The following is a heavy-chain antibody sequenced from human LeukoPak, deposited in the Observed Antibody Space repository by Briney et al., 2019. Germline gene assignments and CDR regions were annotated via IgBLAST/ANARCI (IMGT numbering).Heavy chain of an antibody. D-gene: IGHD3-10*01. CDR3: ARAASITMVRGAATYYYGMDV. V-gene: IGHV4-39*07. CDR1: GGSISSSSYY. Sequence: SETLSLTCSVSGGSISSSSYYWGWIRQPPGKGLEWIGTIYYSGNTYYNPSLKSRVSISVDTSKNQFSLKLSSVTAADTAVYYCARAASITMVRGAATYYYGMDVWGQGTTVTVSS. CDR2: IYYSGNT. J-gene: IGHJ6*02.